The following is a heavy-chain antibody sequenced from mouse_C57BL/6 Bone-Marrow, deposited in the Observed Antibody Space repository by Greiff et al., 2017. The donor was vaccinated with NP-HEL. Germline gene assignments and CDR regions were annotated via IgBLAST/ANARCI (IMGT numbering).Heavy chain of an antibody. CDR1: GYTFTSYW. J-gene: IGHJ2*01. V-gene: IGHV1-69*01. Sequence: VQLQQPGAELVMPGASVKLSCKASGYTFTSYWMHWVKQRPGQGLEWIGEIDPSDSYTNYNQKFKGKSTLTVDKSSSTAYMQLSSLTSKDSSVYSCARPGGYYYFDFWGQGTTLTVSS. CDR2: IDPSDSYT. CDR3: ARPGGYYYFDF. D-gene: IGHD2-3*01.